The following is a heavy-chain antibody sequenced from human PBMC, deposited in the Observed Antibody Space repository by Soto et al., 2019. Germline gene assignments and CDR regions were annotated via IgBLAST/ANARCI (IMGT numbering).Heavy chain of an antibody. V-gene: IGHV1-8*02. J-gene: IGHJ4*02. CDR3: ARGLRGSGSDY. CDR2: MNPNSGNT. CDR1: GYTFTSCY. Sequence: GASVKVCCKASGYTFTSCYMRWVRQATGQGLEWMGRMNPNSGNTSYAQKFQGRVTMTRNTSISTAYMELSSLRSEDTAVYYCARGLRGSGSDYWGQGTLVTVSS.